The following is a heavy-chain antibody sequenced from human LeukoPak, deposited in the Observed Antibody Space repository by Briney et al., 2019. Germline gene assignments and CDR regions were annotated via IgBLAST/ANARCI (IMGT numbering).Heavy chain of an antibody. J-gene: IGHJ4*02. Sequence: ASAKVSCKASGYTFTGYYMHWVRQAPGQGLEWMGWINPNSGGTNYAQKFQGRVTMTRDTSISTAYMELSRLRSDDTAVYYCARRPHKNRFGDYWGQGTLVTVSS. D-gene: IGHD3-10*01. CDR2: INPNSGGT. CDR1: GYTFTGYY. V-gene: IGHV1-2*02. CDR3: ARRPHKNRFGDY.